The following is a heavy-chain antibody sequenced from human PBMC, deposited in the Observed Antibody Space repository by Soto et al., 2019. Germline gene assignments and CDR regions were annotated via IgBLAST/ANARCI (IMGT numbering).Heavy chain of an antibody. J-gene: IGHJ4*02. CDR1: GDSVSSNSAA. Sequence: SQTLSLTCAISGDSVSSNSAAWNWIRQSPSRGLEWLGRTYYRSMWYHDYPVSVKSRITINPDTSKNQFSLQLNSVTPDDRAEYCWSRPVAGTGASGDYWGQGALVT. CDR3: SRPVAGTGASGDY. D-gene: IGHD1-7*01. CDR2: TYYRSMWYH. V-gene: IGHV6-1*01.